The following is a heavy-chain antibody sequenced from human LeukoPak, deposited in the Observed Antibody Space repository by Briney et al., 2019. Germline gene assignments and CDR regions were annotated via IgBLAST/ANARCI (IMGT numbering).Heavy chain of an antibody. CDR1: GFTFSSYS. CDR2: ISSSSSYI. V-gene: IGHV3-21*01. D-gene: IGHD3-3*01. Sequence: GGSLRLSCAASGFTFSSYSMNWVRQAPGKGLEWVSSISSSSSYIYYADSVKGRFTISRDNAKNSLYLQMNSLRAEDTAVYYCARDHSXETYYDFWSGYPPGRXFXXWGQXTMVT. CDR3: ARDHSXETYYDFWSGYPPGRXFXX. J-gene: IGHJ3*01.